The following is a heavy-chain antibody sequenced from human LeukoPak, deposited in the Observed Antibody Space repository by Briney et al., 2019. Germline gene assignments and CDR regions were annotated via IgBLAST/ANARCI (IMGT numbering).Heavy chain of an antibody. CDR2: INSDGSST. V-gene: IGHV3-74*01. D-gene: IGHD2-21*02. CDR1: GFPFSSYW. CDR3: ARPNCGGDCYSSDNWCDP. Sequence: GGSLRLSCAASGFPFSSYWVHWVRHAPGRGLVWVSRINSDGSSTSYEDAVKGRFTISRDNAKNTLYLQMKSLRAEDTAVYYCARPNCGGDCYSSDNWCDPWGQGTLVTVSS. J-gene: IGHJ5*02.